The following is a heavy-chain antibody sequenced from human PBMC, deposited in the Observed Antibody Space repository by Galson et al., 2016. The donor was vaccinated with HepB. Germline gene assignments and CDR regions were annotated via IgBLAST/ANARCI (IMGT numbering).Heavy chain of an antibody. CDR1: GFTFSSYA. CDR2: ISGSGGST. J-gene: IGHJ4*02. Sequence: SLRLSCAASGFTFSSYAMSWVRQAPGKGLEWVSAISGSGGSTYYADSVKGRFTISRDNSKNTLYLQMNSLRAEDTAVYYCAKGAQYCSGGSCALEGNIDYWGQGTLVTVSS. D-gene: IGHD2-15*01. CDR3: AKGAQYCSGGSCALEGNIDY. V-gene: IGHV3-23*01.